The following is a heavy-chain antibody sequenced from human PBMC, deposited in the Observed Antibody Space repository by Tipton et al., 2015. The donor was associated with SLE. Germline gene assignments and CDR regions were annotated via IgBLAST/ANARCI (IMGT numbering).Heavy chain of an antibody. CDR1: GGSISSYY. D-gene: IGHD3-10*01. CDR2: IFYSGST. CDR3: ARVKGSGKRNWFDP. Sequence: TLSLTCTVSGGSISSYYWSWIRQPPGKGLEWIGYIFYSGSTNSNPFLKSRVTISVDTSKNQFSLKLSSVTAADTAVYYCARVKGSGKRNWFDPWGQGTLVTVSS. J-gene: IGHJ5*02. V-gene: IGHV4-59*12.